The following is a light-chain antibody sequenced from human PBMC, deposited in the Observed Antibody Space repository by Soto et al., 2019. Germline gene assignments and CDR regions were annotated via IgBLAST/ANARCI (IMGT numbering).Light chain of an antibody. Sequence: EIVLTQSPATLSLSPGERATLSCRASQIVSSYLAWYQQKPGQAPRLLIYDASNRATGIPARFSGSGSGTDFTLTISSLVPEDFAVYYCQPRSNWPLTFGGGTKVDIK. CDR1: QIVSSY. CDR3: QPRSNWPLT. CDR2: DAS. V-gene: IGKV3-11*01. J-gene: IGKJ4*01.